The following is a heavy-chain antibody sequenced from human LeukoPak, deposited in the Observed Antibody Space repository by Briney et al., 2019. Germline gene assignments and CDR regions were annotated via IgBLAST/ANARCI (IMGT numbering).Heavy chain of an antibody. Sequence: SETLSLTCAVYDGSFSGYYWSWIRQPPGKGLEWIGEINHSGSTNYNPSLKSRVTISVDTSKNQFSLKLSSVTAADTAVYYCARVYRNTVTTFWRNYYYYYMDVWGKGTTVTVSS. J-gene: IGHJ6*03. D-gene: IGHD4-17*01. CDR3: ARVYRNTVTTFWRNYYYYYMDV. CDR1: DGSFSGYY. CDR2: INHSGST. V-gene: IGHV4-34*01.